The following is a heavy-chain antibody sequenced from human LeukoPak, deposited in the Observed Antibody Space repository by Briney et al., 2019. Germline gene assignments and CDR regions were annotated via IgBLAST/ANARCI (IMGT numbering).Heavy chain of an antibody. J-gene: IGHJ3*02. CDR2: IYYSGST. Sequence: SETLSLTCAVYGGSFSGYYWSWIRQPPGKGLEWIGYIYYSGSTNYNPSLKSRVTISVDTSKNQFSLKLSSVTAADTAVYYCARVDSSGDYAFDIWGQGTMVTVSS. V-gene: IGHV4-59*08. D-gene: IGHD3-22*01. CDR1: GGSFSGYY. CDR3: ARVDSSGDYAFDI.